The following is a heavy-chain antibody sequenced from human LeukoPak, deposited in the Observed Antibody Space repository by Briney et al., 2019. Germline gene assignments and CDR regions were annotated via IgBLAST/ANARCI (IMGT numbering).Heavy chain of an antibody. D-gene: IGHD3-22*01. J-gene: IGHJ5*02. V-gene: IGHV4-30-4*08. Sequence: SETLSLTCTVSGGSISSGGYYWSWIRQPPGKGLEWIGYIYYSGSSYYNPSLKSRVTISVDTSKNQFSLKLSSVTAADTAVYYCARVSDYYDSSGYQRATSDWFDPWGQGTLVTVSS. CDR2: IYYSGSS. CDR3: ARVSDYYDSSGYQRATSDWFDP. CDR1: GGSISSGGYY.